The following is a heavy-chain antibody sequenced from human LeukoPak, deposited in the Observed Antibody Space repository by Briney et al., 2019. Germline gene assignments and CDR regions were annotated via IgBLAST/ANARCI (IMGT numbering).Heavy chain of an antibody. CDR2: ISAYNGNT. D-gene: IGHD5-12*01. J-gene: IGHJ4*02. Sequence: GASVKVSCKASGYTFTSYDINWVRQATGQGLEWMGWISAYNGNTNYAQKLQGRVTMTTDTSTSTAYMELRSLRSDDTAVYYCARDFRYSGYDLWGQGTLVTVSS. CDR1: GYTFTSYD. V-gene: IGHV1-18*01. CDR3: ARDFRYSGYDL.